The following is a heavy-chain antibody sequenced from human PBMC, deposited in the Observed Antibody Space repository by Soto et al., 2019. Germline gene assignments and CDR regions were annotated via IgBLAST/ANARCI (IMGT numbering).Heavy chain of an antibody. J-gene: IGHJ4*02. CDR3: ARGADSSERDYDYIWGSYRPTEVLFDY. CDR1: GFTVSSNY. CDR2: IYSGGST. D-gene: IGHD3-16*02. Sequence: EVQLVESGGGLVQPGGSLRLSCAASGFTVSSNYMSWVRQAPGKGLEWVSVIYSGGSTYYADSVKGRFTISRHNSKNTLYLQMNSLRAEDTAVYYCARGADSSERDYDYIWGSYRPTEVLFDYWGQGTLVTVSS. V-gene: IGHV3-53*04.